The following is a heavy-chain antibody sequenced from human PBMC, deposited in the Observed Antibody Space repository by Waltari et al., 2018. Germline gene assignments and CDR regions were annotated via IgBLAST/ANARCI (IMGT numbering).Heavy chain of an antibody. CDR2: IWYDGNNK. J-gene: IGHJ4*02. V-gene: IGHV3-33*01. CDR1: GFTFSNYG. D-gene: IGHD3-16*01. CDR3: ARDQAYFDY. Sequence: QVQLMESGGGVVQPGGSLRLSCAASGFTFSNYGMHWVRQAPGKGREWVEIIWYDGNNKYDADSVKGRFTITRDNSENTVSLQMNSLRAEDTAVYYCARDQAYFDYWGQGTLVTVSS.